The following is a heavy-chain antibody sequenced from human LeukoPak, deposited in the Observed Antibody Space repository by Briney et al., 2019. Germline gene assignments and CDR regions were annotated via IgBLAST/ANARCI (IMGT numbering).Heavy chain of an antibody. CDR3: AATGPTLLWFGEEYYYGMDV. V-gene: IGHV4-4*07. Sequence: SETLSLTCTVSGGSISSYYWSWIRQPAGKGLEWIGRIYTSGSTNDNPSLKSRVTMSVDTSKNQFSLKLSSVTAADTAVYYCAATGPTLLWFGEEYYYGMDVWGQGTTVTVSS. CDR2: IYTSGST. D-gene: IGHD3-10*01. J-gene: IGHJ6*02. CDR1: GGSISSYY.